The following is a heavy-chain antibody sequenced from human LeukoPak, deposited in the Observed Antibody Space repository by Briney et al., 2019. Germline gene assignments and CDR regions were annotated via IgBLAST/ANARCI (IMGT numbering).Heavy chain of an antibody. CDR2: IKQDGSEK. V-gene: IGHV3-7*01. D-gene: IGHD2-2*01. J-gene: IGHJ4*02. CDR1: GFTFSSYW. Sequence: GGSLRLSCAASGFTFSSYWMSWVRQAPGKGLEWVANIKQDGSEKYYVDSVKGRFTISRDNAKNSLYLQMNSLRAEDTAVYYCARELAYQFSIFDYWGQGTLVTVSS. CDR3: ARELAYQFSIFDY.